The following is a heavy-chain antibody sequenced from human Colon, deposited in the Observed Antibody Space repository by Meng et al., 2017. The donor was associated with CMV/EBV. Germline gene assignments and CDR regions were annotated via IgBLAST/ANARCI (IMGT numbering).Heavy chain of an antibody. Sequence: CAASGFTFSRYWMGWVRQAPGKGLEWVANIKQDGSEKYYVDSVKGRFTISRDNAKNSLYLQMNSLRAEDTAVYYCARFSGSYSGDYWGQGTLVTVSS. V-gene: IGHV3-7*01. D-gene: IGHD1-26*01. CDR2: IKQDGSEK. CDR1: GFTFSRYW. J-gene: IGHJ4*02. CDR3: ARFSGSYSGDY.